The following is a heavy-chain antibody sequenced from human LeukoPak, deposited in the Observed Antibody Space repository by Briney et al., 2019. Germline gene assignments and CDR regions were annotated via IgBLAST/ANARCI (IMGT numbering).Heavy chain of an antibody. CDR3: ARGTVTLPFDY. CDR1: GGSISSYY. D-gene: IGHD4-17*01. CDR2: IYTSGST. Sequence: SETLSLTCTVSGGSISSYYWSWIRQPAGKGLEWIGRIYTSGSTNYNPSLKSRVTMSLDTSKIQFSLRLSSVTAAETAVYYCARGTVTLPFDYWGQGTLVTVSS. V-gene: IGHV4-4*07. J-gene: IGHJ4*02.